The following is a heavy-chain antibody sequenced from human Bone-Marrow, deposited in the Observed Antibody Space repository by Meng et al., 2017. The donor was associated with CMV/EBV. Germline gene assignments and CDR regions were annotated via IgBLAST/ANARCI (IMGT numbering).Heavy chain of an antibody. V-gene: IGHV3-21*01. Sequence: GESLKISCAASGFTFSSYSMNWVRQAPGKGLEWVSSISSSSSYIYYADSVKGRFTISRDNAKNSLYLQTNSLRAEDTAVYYCARVVVVPAATNYYYYGMDVWGQGTTVTGSS. CDR2: ISSSSSYI. CDR3: ARVVVVPAATNYYYYGMDV. D-gene: IGHD2-2*01. CDR1: GFTFSSYS. J-gene: IGHJ6*01.